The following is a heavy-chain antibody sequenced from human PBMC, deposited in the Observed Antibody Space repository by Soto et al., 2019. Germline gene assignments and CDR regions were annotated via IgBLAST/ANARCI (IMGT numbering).Heavy chain of an antibody. D-gene: IGHD6-19*01. CDR3: AKGNIAVAGGHFQH. J-gene: IGHJ1*01. CDR1: GFTFDDYA. V-gene: IGHV3-9*01. CDR2: ISWNSGSI. Sequence: GGSLRLSCAASGFTFDDYAMHWVRQAPGKGLEWVSGISWNSGSIGYADSVKGRFTISRDNAKNSLYLQMNSLRAEDTALYYCAKGNIAVAGGHFQHWGQGTLVTVSS.